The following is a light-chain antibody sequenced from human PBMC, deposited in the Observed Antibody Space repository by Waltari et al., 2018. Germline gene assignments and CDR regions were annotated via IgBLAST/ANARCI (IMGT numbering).Light chain of an antibody. CDR3: QVWDSSSDHVV. V-gene: IGLV3-21*02. Sequence: SYVLTQPPSVSVAPGQTARITCGGNNIASKNVHWYQQKPGQAAVLVVYDDSDRPPGIPGRFSGSHSGNTATLTISRVEAGDEADYYCQVWDSSSDHVVFGGGTKLTVL. CDR1: NIASKN. CDR2: DDS. J-gene: IGLJ2*01.